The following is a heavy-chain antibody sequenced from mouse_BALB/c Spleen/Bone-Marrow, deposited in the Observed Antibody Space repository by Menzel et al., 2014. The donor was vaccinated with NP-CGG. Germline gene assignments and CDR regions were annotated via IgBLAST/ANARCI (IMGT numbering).Heavy chain of an antibody. D-gene: IGHD1-1*01. Sequence: QVQLKQSGPELVKPGASVRISCKASGYTFTSYYIHWVKQRPGQGLEWIGWIYPGNVNTKYNEKFKGKATLTADKSSSTAYMRLSSLTSEDSAVYFCARSPGSSPAWFAYWGQGTLVTVSA. CDR2: IYPGNVNT. CDR3: ARSPGSSPAWFAY. CDR1: GYTFTSYY. V-gene: IGHV1S56*01. J-gene: IGHJ3*01.